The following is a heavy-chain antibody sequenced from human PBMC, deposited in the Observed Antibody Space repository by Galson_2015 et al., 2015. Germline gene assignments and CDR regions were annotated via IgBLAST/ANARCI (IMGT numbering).Heavy chain of an antibody. CDR2: IYPGDSDT. CDR3: ARRLEDCSTTSCYWFAFDI. J-gene: IGHJ3*02. V-gene: IGHV5-51*03. D-gene: IGHD2-2*01. Sequence: QSGAEVKKPGESLKISCKGSGYSFTTYWIGWVRQMPGKGLEWMGIIYPGDSDTRYSPSFQGQVTISADKSITTAYLQWSSLKASDTAIYYCARRLEDCSTTSCYWFAFDIWGQGTMVTVSS. CDR1: GYSFTTYW.